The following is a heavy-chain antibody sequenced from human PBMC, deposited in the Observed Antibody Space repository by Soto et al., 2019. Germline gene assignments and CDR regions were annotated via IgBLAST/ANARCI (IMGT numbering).Heavy chain of an antibody. CDR3: ARKPGTVRRKSYDVWSGAKRNWCDP. Sequence: SETLSLTCAVYGGSFSGYYWSWIRQPPGKGLEWIGEINHSGSTNYNPSLKSRVTISVDTSKNQFSLKLSSVTAAAPAVYYCARKPGTVRRKSYDVWSGAKRNWCDPWGQGTLVTVGS. D-gene: IGHD3-3*01. V-gene: IGHV4-34*01. J-gene: IGHJ5*02. CDR1: GGSFSGYY. CDR2: INHSGST.